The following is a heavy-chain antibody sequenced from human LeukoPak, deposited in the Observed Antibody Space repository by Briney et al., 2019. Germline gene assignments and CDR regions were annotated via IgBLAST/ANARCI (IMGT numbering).Heavy chain of an antibody. Sequence: PGGSLRLSCAASGFTVSSNYMSWVRPAPGKGLEWVSVIYSGGSTYYADSVKGRFTISRDNSKNTLYLQMNSLRAEDTAVYYCASTFYGDSPPYWGQGTLVTVSS. CDR1: GFTVSSNY. V-gene: IGHV3-66*01. CDR2: IYSGGST. J-gene: IGHJ4*02. D-gene: IGHD4-17*01. CDR3: ASTFYGDSPPY.